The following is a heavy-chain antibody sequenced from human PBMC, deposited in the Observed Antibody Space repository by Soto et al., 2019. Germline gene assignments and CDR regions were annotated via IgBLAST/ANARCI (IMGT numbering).Heavy chain of an antibody. D-gene: IGHD6-6*01. J-gene: IGHJ6*02. CDR3: ARHRYSSSSYYYGMDV. CDR2: IYPGDSDT. CDR1: GYRFTSYW. Sequence: GEALKSSCKGSGYRFTSYWIGWVRQMPGKGLEWMGIIYPGDSDTRYSPSFQGQVTISADKSISTAYLQWSSLKASDTAMYYCARHRYSSSSYYYGMDVWGQGTTVTVSS. V-gene: IGHV5-51*01.